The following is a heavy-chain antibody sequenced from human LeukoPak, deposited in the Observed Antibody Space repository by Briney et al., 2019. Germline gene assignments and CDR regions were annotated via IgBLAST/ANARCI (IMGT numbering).Heavy chain of an antibody. J-gene: IGHJ4*02. CDR3: ARDGSYCSGGSCYDY. V-gene: IGHV4-4*02. Sequence: PSETLSLTCAVSGGSISSSNWWSWVRQPPGKGLKWIGEIYHSGSTNYNPSLKSRVTISVDKSKNQFSLKLSSVTAADTAVYYCARDGSYCSGGSCYDYWGQGTLVTVSS. CDR2: IYHSGST. D-gene: IGHD2-15*01. CDR1: GGSISSSNW.